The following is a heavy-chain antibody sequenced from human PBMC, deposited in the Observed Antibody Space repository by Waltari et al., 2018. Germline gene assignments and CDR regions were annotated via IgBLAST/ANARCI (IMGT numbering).Heavy chain of an antibody. CDR1: GGSISRYY. CDR2: IYYSGST. Sequence: QVQLQESGPGLVKPSETLSLTCTVSGGSISRYYWSWLRQPPGQGLEWNGYIYYSGSTNYNPSLKSRVTISVDTSKNQCSLKLSSVTAADTAVYYCARERYYGSGSYSRYYGMDVWGQGTTVTVSS. CDR3: ARERYYGSGSYSRYYGMDV. V-gene: IGHV4-59*01. D-gene: IGHD3-10*01. J-gene: IGHJ6*02.